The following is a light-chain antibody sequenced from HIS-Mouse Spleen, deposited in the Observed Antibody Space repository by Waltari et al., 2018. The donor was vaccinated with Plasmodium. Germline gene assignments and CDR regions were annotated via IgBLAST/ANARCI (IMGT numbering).Light chain of an antibody. V-gene: IGLV3-1*01. CDR2: QDS. J-gene: IGLJ2*01. CDR3: QGWDSSTVV. CDR1: KLGDKY. Sequence: SYELTQPPSVSVSPGQTASITCSGDKLGDKYACWYQQKPGQSPVLVIYQDSKRPSGIPERFSGSNSGNTATLTISGTQAMEEADYYCQGWDSSTVVFGGGTKLTVL.